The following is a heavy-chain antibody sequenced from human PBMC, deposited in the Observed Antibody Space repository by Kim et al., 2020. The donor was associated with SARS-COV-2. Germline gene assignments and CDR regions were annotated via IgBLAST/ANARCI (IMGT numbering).Heavy chain of an antibody. CDR2: IIPIFGTA. J-gene: IGHJ4*02. CDR1: GGTFSSYA. D-gene: IGHD3-10*01. CDR3: ARHPMVRGLDYYFDY. Sequence: SVKVSCKASGGTFSSYAISWVRQAPGQGLEWMGGIIPIFGTANYAQKFQGRVTITADESTSTAYMELSSLRSEDTAVYYCARHPMVRGLDYYFDYWGQGTLVTVSS. V-gene: IGHV1-69*13.